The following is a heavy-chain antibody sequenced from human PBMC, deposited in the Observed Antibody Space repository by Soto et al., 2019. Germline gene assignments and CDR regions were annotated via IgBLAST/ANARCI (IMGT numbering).Heavy chain of an antibody. CDR1: GGSVSSGSYY. V-gene: IGHV4-61*01. CDR3: ARVEQLGDYYYYYGMDV. Sequence: SETLSLTCTVSGGSVSSGSYYWSWIRQPPGKGLEWIGYIYYSGGTNYNPSLKSRVTISVDTSKNQFSLKLSSVTAADTAVYYCARVEQLGDYYYYYGMDVWGQGTTVTVSS. J-gene: IGHJ6*02. D-gene: IGHD6-13*01. CDR2: IYYSGGT.